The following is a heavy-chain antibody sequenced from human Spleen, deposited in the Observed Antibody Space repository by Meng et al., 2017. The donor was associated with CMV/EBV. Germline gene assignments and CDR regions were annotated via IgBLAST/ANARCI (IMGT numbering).Heavy chain of an antibody. CDR1: GFPLSSYS. D-gene: IGHD3-10*01. CDR2: ISRSRSYI. CDR3: ARGESGLSGDY. J-gene: IGHJ4*02. Sequence: ILSFSASGFPLSSYSMTWVRQAPGKGLEWVSSISRSRSYIYYADSVKGRFTISRDNATNSLYLQMNSLRAEDTAVYYCARGESGLSGDYWGQGTLVTV. V-gene: IGHV3-21*01.